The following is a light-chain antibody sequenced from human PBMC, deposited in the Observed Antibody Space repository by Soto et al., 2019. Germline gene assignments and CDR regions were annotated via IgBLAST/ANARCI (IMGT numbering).Light chain of an antibody. CDR2: AAS. V-gene: IGKV1-9*01. CDR3: QQRSNWLT. CDR1: QGISSY. J-gene: IGKJ4*01. Sequence: IQLTQSPSSLSASVGDRVTITCRASQGISSYLAWYQQKPGKAPKLLIYAASTLQSGVPSRFSGSGSGTDFTLTISSLQPEDFAVYYCQQRSNWLTFGGGTKVDIK.